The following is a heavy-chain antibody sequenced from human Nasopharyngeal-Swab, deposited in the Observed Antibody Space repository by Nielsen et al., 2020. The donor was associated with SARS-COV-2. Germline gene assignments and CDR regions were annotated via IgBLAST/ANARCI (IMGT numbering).Heavy chain of an antibody. CDR2: ISAYNGNT. CDR3: ARGGGGYCSSTSCVGGDY. CDR1: GYTFTSYG. J-gene: IGHJ4*02. D-gene: IGHD2-2*01. V-gene: IGHV1-18*01. Sequence: ASVKVSCKASGYTFTSYGISWVRQAPGQGLEWMGWISAYNGNTNYAQKLQGRVTMTTDTSTSTAYMELRSLRSDDTAVYYRARGGGGYCSSTSCVGGDYWGQGTLVTVSS.